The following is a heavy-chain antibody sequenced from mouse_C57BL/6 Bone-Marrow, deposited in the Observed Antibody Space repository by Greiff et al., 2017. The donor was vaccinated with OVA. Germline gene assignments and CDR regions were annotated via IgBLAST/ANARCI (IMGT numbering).Heavy chain of an antibody. D-gene: IGHD1-1*01. CDR2: INPSSGYT. Sequence: QVQLQQSGAELARPGASVKMSCKASGYTFTSYTMHWVKQRPGQGLEWIGYINPSSGYTKYNQKFKDKATLTVDTSSSTAYMQLSSLTSEDSAVYYCARWGGSSYFAYWGQGTLVTVSA. CDR3: ARWGGSSYFAY. J-gene: IGHJ3*01. V-gene: IGHV1-4*01. CDR1: GYTFTSYT.